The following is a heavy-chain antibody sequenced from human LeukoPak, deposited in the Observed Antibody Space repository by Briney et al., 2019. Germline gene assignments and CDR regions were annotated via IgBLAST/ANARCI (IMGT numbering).Heavy chain of an antibody. J-gene: IGHJ4*02. CDR3: ARDQAPYSYGYIPPDY. D-gene: IGHD5-18*01. Sequence: PGGSLRLSCAASGFTFSSYWMSWVRQAPGKGLEWVANIKQDGSEKYYVDSVKGRFTISRDNAKNSLYLQMNSLRAEDTAVYYCARDQAPYSYGYIPPDYWGQGTLVTVSS. CDR2: IKQDGSEK. CDR1: GFTFSSYW. V-gene: IGHV3-7*01.